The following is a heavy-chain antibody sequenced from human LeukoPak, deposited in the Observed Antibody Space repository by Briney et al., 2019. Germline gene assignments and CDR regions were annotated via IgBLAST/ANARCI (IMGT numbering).Heavy chain of an antibody. V-gene: IGHV1-18*01. CDR3: ASTLSGDSSGYSYYFDY. CDR2: ISAYNGNT. D-gene: IGHD3-22*01. CDR1: GYTFTSYG. Sequence: GASVKVSCKASGYTFTSYGVSWVRQAPGQGLEWMGWISAYNGNTNYAQKLQGRVTMTTDTSTSTAYMELRSLRSDGTAVYYCASTLSGDSSGYSYYFDYWGQGTLVTVSS. J-gene: IGHJ4*02.